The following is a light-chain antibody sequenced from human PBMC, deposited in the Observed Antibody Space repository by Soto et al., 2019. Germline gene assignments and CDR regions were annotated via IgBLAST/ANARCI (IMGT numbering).Light chain of an antibody. Sequence: TQSPATLSVSPGERATLSCRASQSVSSYLAWYQQKPGQAPRLLIYDASNRATGIPARFSGSGSGTDFTLTISSLEPEDFAVYYCQQRSNPTWTFGQGTKVDIK. CDR1: QSVSSY. J-gene: IGKJ1*01. V-gene: IGKV3-11*01. CDR2: DAS. CDR3: QQRSNPTWT.